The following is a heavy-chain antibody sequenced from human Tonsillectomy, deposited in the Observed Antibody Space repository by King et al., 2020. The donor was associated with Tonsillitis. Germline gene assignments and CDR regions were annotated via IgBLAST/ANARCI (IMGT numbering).Heavy chain of an antibody. D-gene: IGHD3-22*01. CDR1: GGSFSSSNW. CDR3: ARSPNYYDSSGYSWAFDM. V-gene: IGHV4-4*02. CDR2: IYHTGRP. Sequence: QLQESGPGLVKPSGTLSLTCAVSGGSFSSSNWWCWVRQPPGKWLEWIGEIYHTGRPNYNPSLKIRVAISVDHSKNQFSLELTSVTAADTAVYYCARSPNYYDSSGYSWAFDMWGQGTMVTVSS. J-gene: IGHJ3*02.